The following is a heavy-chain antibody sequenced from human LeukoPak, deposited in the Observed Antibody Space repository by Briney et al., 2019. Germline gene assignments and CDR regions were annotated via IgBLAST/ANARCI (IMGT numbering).Heavy chain of an antibody. D-gene: IGHD2-15*01. CDR3: VQGWRDN. Sequence: GGSLRLSRAASGFTLSNYWMSWVRQAPGKGLEWVANINQDSSEKYYVDSVKGRFTISRDNAKNSLYLQLNTLRPEDTAVYYCVQGWRDNWGQGTLVTVSS. CDR1: GFTLSNYW. V-gene: IGHV3-7*01. J-gene: IGHJ4*02. CDR2: INQDSSEK.